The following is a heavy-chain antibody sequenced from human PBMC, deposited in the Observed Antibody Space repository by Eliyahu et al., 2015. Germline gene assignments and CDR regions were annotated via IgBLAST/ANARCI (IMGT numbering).Heavy chain of an antibody. V-gene: IGHV4-34*01. J-gene: IGHJ4*02. Sequence: QVQLQQWGAGLLKPSETLSLTCAVYGXSFSGYYWSWIRQPPGKGLEWIGEINHSGSTNYNPSLKSRVTISVDTSKNQFSLKLSSVTAADTAVYYCARVPMELELRRSLDYWGQGTLVTVSS. D-gene: IGHD1-7*01. CDR1: GXSFSGYY. CDR2: INHSGST. CDR3: ARVPMELELRRSLDY.